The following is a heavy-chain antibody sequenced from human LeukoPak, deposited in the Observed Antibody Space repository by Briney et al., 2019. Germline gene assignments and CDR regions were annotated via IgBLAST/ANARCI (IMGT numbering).Heavy chain of an antibody. CDR3: ARERAAGSRGANY. V-gene: IGHV1-2*02. CDR1: GYTFTGYY. CDR2: INPNSGGT. J-gene: IGHJ4*02. Sequence: ASVKVSCKASGYTFTGYYMHWVRQGPGQGLEWMGWINPNSGGTNYAQKFQGRVTMTRDTSISTAYMELSRLRSDDTAVYYCARERAAGSRGANYWGQGTLVTVSS. D-gene: IGHD6-13*01.